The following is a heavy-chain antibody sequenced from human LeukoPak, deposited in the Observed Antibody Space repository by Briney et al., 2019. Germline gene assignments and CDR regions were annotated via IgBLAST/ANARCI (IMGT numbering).Heavy chain of an antibody. CDR2: ISGSGGST. J-gene: IGHJ4*02. Sequence: GGSLRLSCAASGFTFTSYAMSWVRQAPGKGLEWVSTISGSGGSTYYADSVKGRFTISRDNSKNTLYLQMISLRAEDTAVYYCAKALSGSGNYGDFHYWGQGTLVTVSS. D-gene: IGHD3-10*01. CDR3: AKALSGSGNYGDFHY. V-gene: IGHV3-23*01. CDR1: GFTFTSYA.